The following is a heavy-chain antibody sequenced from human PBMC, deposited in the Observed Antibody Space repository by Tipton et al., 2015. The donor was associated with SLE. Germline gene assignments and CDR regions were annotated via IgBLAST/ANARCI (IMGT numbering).Heavy chain of an antibody. Sequence: GLVKPSQTLSLTCTVSGGSISSGGYYWTWIRQPPGKGLEWIGSIYHSGSTYYNPSLKSRVTISVDTSKNQYSLKLTSVTAADTAVYYCARDPGDSYWDYYYGMDVWGQGTMVTVSS. D-gene: IGHD3-10*01. CDR3: ARDPGDSYWDYYYGMDV. CDR1: GGSISSGGYY. CDR2: IYHSGST. J-gene: IGHJ6*02. V-gene: IGHV4-39*07.